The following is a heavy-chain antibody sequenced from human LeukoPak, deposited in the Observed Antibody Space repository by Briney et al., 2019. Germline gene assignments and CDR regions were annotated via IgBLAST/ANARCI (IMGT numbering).Heavy chain of an antibody. CDR3: AGLDYGDNGAIDY. J-gene: IGHJ4*02. D-gene: IGHD4-23*01. CDR1: GGSISSGGYY. CDR2: IYYSGST. V-gene: IGHV4-31*03. Sequence: SETLSLTCTVSGGSISSGGYYWSWIRQHPGKGLEWIGYIYYSGSTYYNPSLKSRVTISVDTSKNQFSLKLSSVTAADTAVYYCAGLDYGDNGAIDYWGQGTLVTVSS.